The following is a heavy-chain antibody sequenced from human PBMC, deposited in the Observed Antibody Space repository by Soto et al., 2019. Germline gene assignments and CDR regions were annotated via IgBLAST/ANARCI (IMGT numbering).Heavy chain of an antibody. V-gene: IGHV1-58*01. CDR3: AADSTYYYDSSSYYYPSDAFDV. CDR2: IVVGSGNT. CDR1: GFTFTSSA. D-gene: IGHD3-22*01. Sequence: GASVKVSCKASGFTFTSSAVQLVRQARGQRLEWIGWIVVGSGNTNYAQKFQERVTTTRDMSTRTAYMELSSLRSEDTAVYYCAADSTYYYDSSSYYYPSDAFDVWGQGTMVTVSS. J-gene: IGHJ3*01.